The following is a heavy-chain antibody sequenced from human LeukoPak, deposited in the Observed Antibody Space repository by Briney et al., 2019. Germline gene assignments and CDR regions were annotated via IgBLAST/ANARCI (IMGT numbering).Heavy chain of an antibody. CDR1: GGSFSGYY. J-gene: IGHJ4*02. Sequence: PSETLSLTCAVYGGSFSGYYWSWIRQPPGKGLEWIGEINHSGNTNSNPSLKSRVTISVDTSKNQFSLKLSSVTAADTAVYYCARTRYYYNSRSYGAPYYFDYWGQGTLVTVSS. CDR2: INHSGNT. V-gene: IGHV4-34*01. D-gene: IGHD3-10*01. CDR3: ARTRYYYNSRSYGAPYYFDY.